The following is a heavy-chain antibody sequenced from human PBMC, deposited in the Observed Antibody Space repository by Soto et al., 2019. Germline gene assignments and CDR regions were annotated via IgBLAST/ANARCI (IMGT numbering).Heavy chain of an antibody. CDR1: GFTFSSYG. D-gene: IGHD4-17*01. CDR3: AKVALFVTTVTDFDY. Sequence: GGSLRLSCAASGFTFSSYGMHWVRQAPGKGLEWVSAISGSGGSTYYADSVKGRFTISRDNSKNTLYLQMNSLRAEDTAVYYCAKVALFVTTVTDFDYWGQGTLVTVSS. V-gene: IGHV3-23*01. CDR2: ISGSGGST. J-gene: IGHJ4*02.